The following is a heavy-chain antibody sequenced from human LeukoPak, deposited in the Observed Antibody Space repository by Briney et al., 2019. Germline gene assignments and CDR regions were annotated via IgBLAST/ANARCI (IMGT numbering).Heavy chain of an antibody. D-gene: IGHD6-19*01. CDR3: ARYGNGAWLAHYSFEI. CDR1: GFTFSSYW. Sequence: GGSLRLSCAASGFTFSSYWMTWVRQAPGEGLEWVANIGEDGSEKYYVDSVKGRFTISRDNAKNSLYLQVNSLRAEDTAVYYCARYGNGAWLAHYSFEIWGQGTMVTVSS. V-gene: IGHV3-7*01. J-gene: IGHJ3*02. CDR2: IGEDGSEK.